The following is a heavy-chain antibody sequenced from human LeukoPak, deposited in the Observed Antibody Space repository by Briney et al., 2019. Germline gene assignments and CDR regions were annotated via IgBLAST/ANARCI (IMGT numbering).Heavy chain of an antibody. D-gene: IGHD3-16*01. Sequence: SETLSLTCTVSGGPISSGYYWSWLRQHPGKGLEWIGYINYSGSTYYNPSLKSRVTISVDTSENRFSLKLSSVTAADTAVYYCARGGGLDVWGQGATVTVSS. V-gene: IGHV4-31*03. CDR1: GGPISSGYY. CDR2: INYSGST. CDR3: ARGGGLDV. J-gene: IGHJ6*02.